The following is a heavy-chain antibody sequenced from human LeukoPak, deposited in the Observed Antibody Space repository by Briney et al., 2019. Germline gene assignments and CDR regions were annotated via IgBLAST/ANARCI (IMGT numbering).Heavy chain of an antibody. Sequence: GGSLRLSCAASGFTFSSYGMHWVRQAPGKGLEWVAVISYDGSNKYYADSVKGRFTISRDNSKNTLYLQMNSLNSEDTAVYYCAKQRSGGSGWCMDYWGQGTLVTVSS. CDR1: GFTFSSYG. V-gene: IGHV3-30*18. CDR2: ISYDGSNK. CDR3: AKQRSGGSGWCMDY. J-gene: IGHJ4*02. D-gene: IGHD6-13*01.